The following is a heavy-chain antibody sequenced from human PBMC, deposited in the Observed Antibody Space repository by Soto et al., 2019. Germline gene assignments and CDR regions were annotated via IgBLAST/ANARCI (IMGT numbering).Heavy chain of an antibody. V-gene: IGHV3-23*01. CDR1: GFTFSDYA. Sequence: EVQLLESGGDLVQPGGSLRLSCAASGFTFSDYALSWVRQGPGKGLEWVSTISESGARTYYADSVKGRFTISRDTPKSTLYLQMNSLRAEDTAVYYCEKADYVGFWGRGTLVTVSS. D-gene: IGHD4-17*01. CDR3: EKADYVGF. J-gene: IGHJ4*02. CDR2: ISESGART.